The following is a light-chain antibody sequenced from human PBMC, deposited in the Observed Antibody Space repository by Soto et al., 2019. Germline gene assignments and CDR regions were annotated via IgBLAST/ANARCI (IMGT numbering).Light chain of an antibody. Sequence: QSALTQPPSASGSPVQSVTISCTGTSSDVGGYNYVSWYQQHPGKAPKLMIYEVTKRPSGVPDRFSGSKSANTASLTVSGLQAEDEADYYCSSYGGGNTLLLGGGTKLTVL. CDR1: SSDVGGYNY. CDR2: EVT. CDR3: SSYGGGNTLL. V-gene: IGLV2-8*01. J-gene: IGLJ2*01.